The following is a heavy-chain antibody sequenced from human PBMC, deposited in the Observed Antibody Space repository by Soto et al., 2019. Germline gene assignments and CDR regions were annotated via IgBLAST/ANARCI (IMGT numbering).Heavy chain of an antibody. CDR1: GGTFSSYA. CDR3: ARGYSGYDLAPYYYGMDV. J-gene: IGHJ6*02. CDR2: IIPIFGTA. V-gene: IGHV1-69*13. D-gene: IGHD5-12*01. Sequence: GASVKVSCKASGGTFSSYAISWVRQAPGQGLEWMGGIIPIFGTANYAQKFQGRATITADESTSTAYMELSSLRSEDTAVYYCARGYSGYDLAPYYYGMDVWGQGTTVTVS.